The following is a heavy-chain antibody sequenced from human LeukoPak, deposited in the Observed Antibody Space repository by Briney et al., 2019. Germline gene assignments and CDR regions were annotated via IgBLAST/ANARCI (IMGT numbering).Heavy chain of an antibody. Sequence: SETLSLTCTVSGGAISSSSYYWGWIRQPPGKGLEWIGSIYYSGSTYYNPSLKSRVTISVDTSKNQFSLKLSSVTAADTAVYYCARSYSSSWYGAHWFDPWGQGTLVTVSS. D-gene: IGHD6-13*01. J-gene: IGHJ5*02. V-gene: IGHV4-39*07. CDR3: ARSYSSSWYGAHWFDP. CDR1: GGAISSSSYY. CDR2: IYYSGST.